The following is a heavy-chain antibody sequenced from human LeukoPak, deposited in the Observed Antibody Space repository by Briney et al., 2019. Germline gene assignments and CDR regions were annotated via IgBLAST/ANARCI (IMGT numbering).Heavy chain of an antibody. Sequence: PSETLSLTCTVSGGSISTDSYYWSWIRQPAGKGLEWIGRIYTSGSTNYNPSLKSRVTISLDTSKNQFSLKLSSVTAADTAVYYCARHGGLVYYYYMDVWGKGTTVTISS. CDR3: ARHGGLVYYYYMDV. CDR1: GGSISTDSYY. D-gene: IGHD6-25*01. CDR2: IYTSGST. J-gene: IGHJ6*03. V-gene: IGHV4-61*02.